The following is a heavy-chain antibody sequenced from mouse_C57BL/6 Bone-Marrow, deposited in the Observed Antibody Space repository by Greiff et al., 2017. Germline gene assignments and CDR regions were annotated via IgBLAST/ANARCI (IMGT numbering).Heavy chain of an antibody. CDR3: ARHGNYVPYYAMDY. CDR2: ISSGGSYT. CDR1: GFTFSSYG. J-gene: IGHJ4*01. Sequence: DVMLVESGGDLVKPGGSLKLSCAASGFTFSSYGMSWVRQTPDKRLEWVATISSGGSYTYYPDSVKGRFTISRDNDKNTLYLQMSSLKSEDTAMYYCARHGNYVPYYAMDYWGQGTSVTVSS. D-gene: IGHD1-1*01. V-gene: IGHV5-6*02.